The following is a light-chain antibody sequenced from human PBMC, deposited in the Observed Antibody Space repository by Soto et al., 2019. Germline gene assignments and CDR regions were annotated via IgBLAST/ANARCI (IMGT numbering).Light chain of an antibody. V-gene: IGKV1-6*01. Sequence: AIQMTLSPSSLSASVGDRVTITCRSTQDIREDLGWYQQTPGKAPKLLIYAASSLQSEVPSRVRGSGSGTDFNLTTSRLQTEDVATDFCLQDYGSPLTFGGGTKVEIK. CDR1: QDIRED. J-gene: IGKJ4*01. CDR3: LQDYGSPLT. CDR2: AAS.